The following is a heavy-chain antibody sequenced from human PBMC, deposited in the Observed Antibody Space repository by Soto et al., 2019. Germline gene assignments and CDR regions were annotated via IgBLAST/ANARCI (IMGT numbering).Heavy chain of an antibody. V-gene: IGHV4-59*08. CDR1: GGSISSYY. CDR3: ARQQWLVLNAFDI. D-gene: IGHD6-19*01. J-gene: IGHJ3*02. CDR2: IYYSGST. Sequence: QVQLQESGPGLVKPSETLSLTCTVSGGSISSYYWSWIRQPPGKGLEWIGYIYYSGSTNYNPSLTARVTISVDTAKIHDSLKLSSATAADTAVYYCARQQWLVLNAFDIWGHGTMVTVSS.